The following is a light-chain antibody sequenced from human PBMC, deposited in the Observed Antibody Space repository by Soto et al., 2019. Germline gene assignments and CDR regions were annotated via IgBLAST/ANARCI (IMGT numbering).Light chain of an antibody. Sequence: EIVLTQSPGTLSLSPGERATLSCRASQSVSSSYLAWYQQKPGQAPRLLIHGASSRATGIPDRFSGSGSGTDFPLTISSLEPEDLPVYYCQQYGSSPLFTFGPGTKVDIK. CDR1: QSVSSSY. CDR2: GAS. J-gene: IGKJ3*01. CDR3: QQYGSSPLFT. V-gene: IGKV3-20*01.